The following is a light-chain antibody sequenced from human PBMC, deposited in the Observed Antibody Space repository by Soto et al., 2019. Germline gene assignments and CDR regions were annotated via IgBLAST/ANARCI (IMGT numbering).Light chain of an antibody. CDR2: YAS. CDR1: QSVSSN. V-gene: IGKV3-15*01. J-gene: IGKJ1*01. Sequence: EIVMTQSPATLSVSPGERATLSCRASQSVSSNLAWYQQKPGHAPRLLIYYASTRDTGVPARFSGSGSGTDFTLTISSLQSEDFAVYYCQQYNNWPPSWTFGQGTKVDIK. CDR3: QQYNNWPPSWT.